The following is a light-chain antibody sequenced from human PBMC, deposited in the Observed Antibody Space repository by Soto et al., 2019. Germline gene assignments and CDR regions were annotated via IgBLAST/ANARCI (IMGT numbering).Light chain of an antibody. CDR3: AAWDDSLSGHYV. V-gene: IGLV1-47*01. J-gene: IGLJ1*01. CDR1: TSNIGTNY. Sequence: QSVLTQPPSASGAPGQRVTISCSGSTSNIGTNYVYWYHQLPGTAPKLLISRNNQRPSGVPDRFSGSKSGTSASLAISGLRSEDEGYYYCAAWDDSLSGHYVFXTGTKVTVL. CDR2: RNN.